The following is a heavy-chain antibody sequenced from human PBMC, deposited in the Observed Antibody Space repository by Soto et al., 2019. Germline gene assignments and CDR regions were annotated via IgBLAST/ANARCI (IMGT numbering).Heavy chain of an antibody. J-gene: IGHJ6*02. V-gene: IGHV5-51*01. CDR1: GYSFGAYW. Sequence: PGESLKISCQGSGYSFGAYWIGWVRQMPGKGLEWMGIIFPGDSDTRYRPSFQGQVTISVDKSINTAYLQWSSLRAEDTAVYYCARDGTTGTANFHYAMDVWGQGTTVTVSS. CDR2: IFPGDSDT. CDR3: ARDGTTGTANFHYAMDV. D-gene: IGHD4-17*01.